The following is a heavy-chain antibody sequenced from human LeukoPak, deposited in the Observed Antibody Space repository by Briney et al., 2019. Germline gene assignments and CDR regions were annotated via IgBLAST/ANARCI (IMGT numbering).Heavy chain of an antibody. CDR3: TKAPGTLGVKGYFDY. Sequence: GGSLRLSCAASGFTFDEYGMHWVRQAPGKGLEWVSGISWNSGGIGYADSAKGRFTISRDNAKKSLYLQMNSLRPEDTALYYCTKAPGTLGVKGYFDYWGQGTLVTVSS. CDR2: ISWNSGGI. D-gene: IGHD1-26*01. J-gene: IGHJ4*02. V-gene: IGHV3-9*01. CDR1: GFTFDEYG.